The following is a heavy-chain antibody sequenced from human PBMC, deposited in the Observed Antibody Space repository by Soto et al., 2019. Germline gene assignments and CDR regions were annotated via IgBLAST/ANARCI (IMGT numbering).Heavy chain of an antibody. CDR2: ISSSGSTI. CDR1: GFTFSSYE. J-gene: IGHJ6*02. CDR3: ARGAPKRPVLYYYGMDV. Sequence: EVQLVESGGGLVQPGGSLRLSCAASGFTFSSYEMNWVRQAPGKGLEWVSYISSSGSTIYYADSVKGRFTISRDNAKNSLYLQMTSLRAEDTAVYYCARGAPKRPVLYYYGMDVWGQGTTVTVSS. V-gene: IGHV3-48*03. D-gene: IGHD6-6*01.